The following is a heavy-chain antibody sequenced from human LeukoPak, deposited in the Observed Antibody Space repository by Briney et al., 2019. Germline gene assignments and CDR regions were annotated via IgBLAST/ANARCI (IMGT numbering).Heavy chain of an antibody. D-gene: IGHD1-20*01. J-gene: IGHJ3*01. CDR2: IHSSTIYK. CDR3: ARAANNSDAFDV. CDR1: GFTFSSYN. Sequence: GGSLRLSCAASGFTFSSYNVQWVRQPPGKGLEWVSCIHSSTIYKYFADSLKGRFIISRDNTKNSLYLQMNGLRAEDTAVYYCARAANNSDAFDVWGQGTMVTVSS. V-gene: IGHV3-21*01.